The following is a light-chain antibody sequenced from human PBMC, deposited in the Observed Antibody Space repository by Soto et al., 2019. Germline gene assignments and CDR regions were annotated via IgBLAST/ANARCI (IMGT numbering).Light chain of an antibody. V-gene: IGKV3-15*01. Sequence: EIVMTQSPATLSVSPGETATLSCRASRSVSTNLAWYQQKPGQPPRLLIYGASTRATGIPASFSGSGSGTEFTLTISSLESEDFAIYHCQQHNNWPHTFGQGTKVEIK. CDR2: GAS. CDR1: RSVSTN. CDR3: QQHNNWPHT. J-gene: IGKJ1*01.